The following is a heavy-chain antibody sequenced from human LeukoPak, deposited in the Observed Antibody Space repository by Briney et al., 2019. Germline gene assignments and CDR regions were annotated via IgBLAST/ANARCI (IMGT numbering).Heavy chain of an antibody. D-gene: IGHD5/OR15-5a*01. Sequence: GGSLRLSCAASGFTFSTSAMSWVRQAPGKGLEWVANIKQDGSEKYYVDSVKGRFTISRDNAKNSLYLQMNSLRAEDTAVYYCASELSRTDAFDIWGQGTMVTVSS. CDR2: IKQDGSEK. J-gene: IGHJ3*02. V-gene: IGHV3-7*01. CDR1: GFTFSTSA. CDR3: ASELSRTDAFDI.